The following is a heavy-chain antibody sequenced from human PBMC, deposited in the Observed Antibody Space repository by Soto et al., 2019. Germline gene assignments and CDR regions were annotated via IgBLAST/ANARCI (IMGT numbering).Heavy chain of an antibody. CDR2: IKQDGSEK. V-gene: IGHV3-7*03. J-gene: IGHJ6*02. CDR3: ARDGVLSMVRGVDYYFGLDV. D-gene: IGHD3-10*01. CDR1: GFIFSSYW. Sequence: EVQLVESGGGLVQPGGSLRLSCVASGFIFSSYWMSWVRQAPGKGLEWVANIKQDGSEKYYVDSVKGRLTISRDNAKNSLYLQLNSLRAEDTAVYYCARDGVLSMVRGVDYYFGLDVWGQGTTVTVSS.